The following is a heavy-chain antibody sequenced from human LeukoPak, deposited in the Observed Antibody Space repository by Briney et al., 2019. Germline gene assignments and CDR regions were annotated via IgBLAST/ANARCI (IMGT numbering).Heavy chain of an antibody. Sequence: GASVKVSCKASGYTFTSYGISWVRQAPGQGLEWMRWISPYKGNTNYAQKLQGRVTMTTDTSTSTAYMELRSLRSDDTAVYYCARDSELENFDYWGQGTLVTVSS. D-gene: IGHD1-1*01. CDR3: ARDSELENFDY. CDR1: GYTFTSYG. J-gene: IGHJ4*02. V-gene: IGHV1-18*01. CDR2: ISPYKGNT.